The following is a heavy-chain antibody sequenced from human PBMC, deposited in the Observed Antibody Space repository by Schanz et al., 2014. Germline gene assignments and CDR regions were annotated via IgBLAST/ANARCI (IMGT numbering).Heavy chain of an antibody. CDR2: INPNSGGT. D-gene: IGHD6-13*01. CDR1: GYIFTDYY. V-gene: IGHV1-2*06. Sequence: QVHLVQSGAEVKKPGASVKVSCKASGYIFTDYYMHWVRQAPGQGLEWMGRINPNSGGTNYAQKLQGRVTMNTDTSTSTAYMGLRSLRSDDTAVYYCARDNLVSSSWYNYYGMDVWGQGTTVTVSS. CDR3: ARDNLVSSSWYNYYGMDV. J-gene: IGHJ6*02.